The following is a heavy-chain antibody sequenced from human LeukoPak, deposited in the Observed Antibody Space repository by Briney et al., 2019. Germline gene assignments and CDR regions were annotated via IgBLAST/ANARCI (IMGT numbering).Heavy chain of an antibody. V-gene: IGHV4-34*01. D-gene: IGHD3-10*01. CDR1: GGSFSGYY. J-gene: IGHJ4*02. Sequence: SETLSLACAVYGGSFSGYYWSWIRQPPGQGLEWIGEINHSESTNYNPSLKSRVTISVDTSKNQFSLKLSSVTAADTAVYYCARGPYYYGSGSPIDYWGQGTLVTVSS. CDR3: ARGPYYYGSGSPIDY. CDR2: INHSEST.